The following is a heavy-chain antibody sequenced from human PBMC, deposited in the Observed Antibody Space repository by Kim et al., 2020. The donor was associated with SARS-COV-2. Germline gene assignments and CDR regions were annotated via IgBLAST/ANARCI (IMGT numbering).Heavy chain of an antibody. CDR2: INHSGST. V-gene: IGHV4-34*01. J-gene: IGHJ4*02. Sequence: SETLSLTCAVYGGSFSGYYWSWIRQPPGKGLEWIGEINHSGSTNSNPSLKSRVTISVDTSKNQFSLKLSSVTAADTAVYYCARGRYGGPPSFDYWGQGTLVTVSS. CDR1: GGSFSGYY. D-gene: IGHD1-26*01. CDR3: ARGRYGGPPSFDY.